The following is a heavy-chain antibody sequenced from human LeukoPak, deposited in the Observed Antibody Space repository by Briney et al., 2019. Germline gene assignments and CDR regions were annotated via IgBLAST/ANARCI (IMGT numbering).Heavy chain of an antibody. V-gene: IGHV4-59*01. CDR3: ARGHNYDYVWGSYRYSNYFDY. J-gene: IGHJ4*02. Sequence: SETLSLTCTVSGGSISSYYWSWIRQPPGKGLEWIGYIYYSGSTNYNPSLKSRVTISVDTSRNQFSLKLSSVTAADTAVYYCARGHNYDYVWGSYRYSNYFDYWGQGTLVTVSS. D-gene: IGHD3-16*02. CDR1: GGSISSYY. CDR2: IYYSGST.